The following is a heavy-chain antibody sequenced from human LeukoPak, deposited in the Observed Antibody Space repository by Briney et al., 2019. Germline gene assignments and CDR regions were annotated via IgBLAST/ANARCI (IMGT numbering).Heavy chain of an antibody. V-gene: IGHV4-59*01. CDR1: GGSISSYY. CDR3: ARVQKAMTSNWFDP. CDR2: IYYSGST. Sequence: SETLSLTCTVSGGSISSYYWSWIRQPPGKGLEWIGYIYYSGSTNYNPSLKSRVTISVDTSKNQFSLKLSSVTAADTAVYYCARVQKAMTSNWFDPWGQGTLVTVSS. D-gene: IGHD1-1*01. J-gene: IGHJ5*02.